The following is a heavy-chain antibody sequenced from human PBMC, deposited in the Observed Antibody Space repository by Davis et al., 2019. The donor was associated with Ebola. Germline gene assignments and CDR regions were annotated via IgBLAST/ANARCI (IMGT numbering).Heavy chain of an antibody. D-gene: IGHD4-23*01. CDR1: GYTFIGYY. V-gene: IGHV1-2*06. CDR2: INPNSGGT. CDR3: ARNDYGGNSDAFDI. Sequence: AASVKVSCKASGYTFIGYYMHWVRQAPGQGLEWMGRINPNSGGTNYAQKFQGRVTMTRDTSISTAYLQWSSLKASDTAMYYCARNDYGGNSDAFDIWGQGTMVTVSS. J-gene: IGHJ3*02.